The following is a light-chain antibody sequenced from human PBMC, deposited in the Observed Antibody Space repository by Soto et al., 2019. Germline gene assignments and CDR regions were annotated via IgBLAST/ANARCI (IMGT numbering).Light chain of an antibody. CDR2: KAS. J-gene: IGKJ1*01. CDR3: QQYNTYWT. CDR1: QSVSFW. V-gene: IGKV1-5*03. Sequence: DIQRTQSPSTLPASVGDRVTITCRASQSVSFWLAWYQQKPGKAPKLLIYKASNLESGVPSRFSGGGFGKEFTLTISSLQPDDFATYYCQQYNTYWTFGQGTKVEIK.